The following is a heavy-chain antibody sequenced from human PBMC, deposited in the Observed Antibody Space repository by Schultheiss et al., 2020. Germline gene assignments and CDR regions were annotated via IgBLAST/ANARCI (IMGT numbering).Heavy chain of an antibody. CDR1: GFTFSSYG. D-gene: IGHD1-1*01. J-gene: IGHJ4*02. Sequence: GGSLRLSCAASGFTFSSYGMHWVRQAPGEGLVWVARITTDGSSTNYADSVKGRLTISRDNAKSTLYLQMTSLRVEDTGVYYCTRDADGNFDYWGQGTLVTVSA. CDR2: ITTDGSST. CDR3: TRDADGNFDY. V-gene: IGHV3-74*01.